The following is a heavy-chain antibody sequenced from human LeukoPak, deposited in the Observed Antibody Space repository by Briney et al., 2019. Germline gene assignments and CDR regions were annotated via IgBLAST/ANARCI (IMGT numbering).Heavy chain of an antibody. D-gene: IGHD3-16*01. J-gene: IGHJ4*02. CDR2: IKQDGSEK. V-gene: IGHV3-7*01. CDR3: ARDSKNRYYEYVWGSYATEPPFDY. Sequence: PGGSLRLSCAASGFTFSSYWMSWVRQAPGKGLEWVANIKQDGSEKYYVDSVKGRFTISRDNAKNSLYLQMNSLRAEDTAVYYCARDSKNRYYEYVWGSYATEPPFDYWGQGTLVTVSS. CDR1: GFTFSSYW.